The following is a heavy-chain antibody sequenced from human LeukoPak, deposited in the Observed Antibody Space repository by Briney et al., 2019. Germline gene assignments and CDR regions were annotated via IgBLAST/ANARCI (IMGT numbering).Heavy chain of an antibody. V-gene: IGHV3-30*02. CDR2: IRYDGSNK. Sequence: GGSLRLSCAASGFTFSSYGMHWVRQAPGKGLEWVAFIRYDGSNKYYADSVKGRFTISRDNSKNTLYLQMNSLRAEDTAVYYCAKDMATYYYDSSDGYYFDYWGQGTLVTVSS. CDR3: AKDMATYYYDSSDGYYFDY. J-gene: IGHJ4*02. D-gene: IGHD3-22*01. CDR1: GFTFSSYG.